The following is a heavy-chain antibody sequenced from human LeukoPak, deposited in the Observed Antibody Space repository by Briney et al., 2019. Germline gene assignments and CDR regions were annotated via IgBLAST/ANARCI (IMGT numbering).Heavy chain of an antibody. CDR1: GFSFSSHG. V-gene: IGHV3-23*01. CDR2: IIGGAGGT. Sequence: GGSLRLSCAASGFSFSSHGMSWVRQAPGKGLEWVSGIIGGAGGTYYADSGKGRFTISRDNSKNTLYLQMNSLRAEDTAVYYCTHGSMYQLDYWGQGTLVTVSS. CDR3: THGSMYQLDY. D-gene: IGHD4-23*01. J-gene: IGHJ4*02.